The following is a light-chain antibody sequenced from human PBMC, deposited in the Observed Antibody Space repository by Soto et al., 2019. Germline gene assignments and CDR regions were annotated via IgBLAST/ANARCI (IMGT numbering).Light chain of an antibody. V-gene: IGKV3-20*01. J-gene: IGKJ2*01. Sequence: EIVLTQSPGTLSLSAGERATLSCRASQSVSSSFLAWYQQKPGQAPRLLIYGASSRATGIPDRFSGSGSGTDFTLTISRLEPEDFAMYYCQQDGSSFTFGQGTKLEIK. CDR3: QQDGSSFT. CDR1: QSVSSSF. CDR2: GAS.